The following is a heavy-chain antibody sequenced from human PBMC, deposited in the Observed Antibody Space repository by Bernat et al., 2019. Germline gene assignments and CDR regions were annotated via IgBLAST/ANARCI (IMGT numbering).Heavy chain of an antibody. CDR1: GFTLRSYG. J-gene: IGHJ6*02. CDR3: AKERDTNPRSYALDV. CDR2: IRNDGSDK. D-gene: IGHD2-8*01. Sequence: QVRLVESGGGVVQPGGSLRLSCAASGFTLRSYGIHWVRQAPGKGLEWVTFIRNDGSDKYYTDSVKGRFTISRDNSKNTVYLQMNSLRAEDSAVYYCAKERDTNPRSYALDVWGQGTTVTVSS. V-gene: IGHV3-30*02.